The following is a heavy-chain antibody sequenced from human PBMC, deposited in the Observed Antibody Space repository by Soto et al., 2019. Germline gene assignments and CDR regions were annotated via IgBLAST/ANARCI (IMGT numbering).Heavy chain of an antibody. Sequence: QVQLVQSGAEVKKPGSSVKVSCKASGGTFSSYAISWVRQAPGQGLEWMGGIIPIFGTANYAQKFQGRVTLTEDESTNTAYMELSSLRSKDTAVYYCASNRYCSGGSCYSSYYYYGMDVWGQGTTVTVSS. CDR1: GGTFSSYA. D-gene: IGHD2-15*01. V-gene: IGHV1-69*12. CDR3: ASNRYCSGGSCYSSYYYYGMDV. CDR2: IIPIFGTA. J-gene: IGHJ6*02.